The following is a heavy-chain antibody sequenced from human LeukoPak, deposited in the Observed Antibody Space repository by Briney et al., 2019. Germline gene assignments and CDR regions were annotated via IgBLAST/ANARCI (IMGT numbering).Heavy chain of an antibody. CDR1: GGSISSYY. CDR3: AREGGGYYYVFDAFDI. CDR2: IYYSGST. J-gene: IGHJ3*02. D-gene: IGHD3-22*01. Sequence: PSETLSLTCTVFGGSISSYYWSWIRQPPGKGLEWIGYIYYSGSTNYNPSLKSRVTISVDTSKNQFSLKLSSVTAADTAVYYCAREGGGYYYVFDAFDIWGQGTMVTVSS. V-gene: IGHV4-59*01.